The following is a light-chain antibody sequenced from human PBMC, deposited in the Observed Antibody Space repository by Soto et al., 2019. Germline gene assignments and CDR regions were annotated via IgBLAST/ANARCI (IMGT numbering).Light chain of an antibody. V-gene: IGLV2-14*01. CDR1: SSDVGGYNY. CDR3: SSYTSSSIYVV. J-gene: IGLJ2*01. Sequence: QSALTQPASVSGSPGQSITISCTGTSSDVGGYNYVSWYQQHPGKAPKLMIYDVTNRPSGVSNRFPGSKSGNTASLTISGLQTVDEADYYCSSYTSSSIYVVFGGGTKLTVL. CDR2: DVT.